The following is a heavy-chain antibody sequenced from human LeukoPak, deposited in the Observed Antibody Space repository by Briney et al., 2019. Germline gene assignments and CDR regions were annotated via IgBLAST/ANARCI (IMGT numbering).Heavy chain of an antibody. D-gene: IGHD5-18*01. CDR2: INHSGST. CDR3: ARGRRWIQLWLQWYFDY. CDR1: GGSFSGYY. V-gene: IGHV4-34*01. J-gene: IGHJ4*02. Sequence: SETLSLTCAVYGGSFSGYYWSWIRQPPGKGLEWIGEINHSGSTNHNPSLKSRVTISVDTSKNQFSLKLSSVTAADTAVYYCARGRRWIQLWLQWYFDYWGQGTLVTVSS.